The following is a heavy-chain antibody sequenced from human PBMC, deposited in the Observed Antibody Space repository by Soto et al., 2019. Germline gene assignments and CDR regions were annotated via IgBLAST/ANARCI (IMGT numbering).Heavy chain of an antibody. J-gene: IGHJ6*02. CDR2: MNPNSGNT. Sequence: ASVKVSCKASGSTFPSYGISWVRQAPGQGLEWMGWMNPNSGNTGYAQKFQGRVTMTRNTSISTAYMELSSLRSEDTAVYYCARGQGFLEWLLSSYYYYGMDVWGQGTTVTVSS. V-gene: IGHV1-8*02. CDR3: ARGQGFLEWLLSSYYYYGMDV. CDR1: GSTFPSYG. D-gene: IGHD3-3*01.